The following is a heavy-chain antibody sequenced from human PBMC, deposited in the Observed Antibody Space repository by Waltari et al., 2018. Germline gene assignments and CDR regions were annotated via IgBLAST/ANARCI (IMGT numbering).Heavy chain of an antibody. CDR2: MSYSGAT. D-gene: IGHD5-12*01. J-gene: IGHJ3*01. Sequence: QLQLQESGPGLVKPSETLSLPCSVSGASITTTRHYWGWIRQPPGQGLEWIGTMSYSGATYSSPSLRSRVTVSRDTSKNQLSLKLGSVTAADTAVYYCATYIGASLGTAAFDVWGQGTMVTVSS. CDR1: GASITTTRHY. V-gene: IGHV4-39*01. CDR3: ATYIGASLGTAAFDV.